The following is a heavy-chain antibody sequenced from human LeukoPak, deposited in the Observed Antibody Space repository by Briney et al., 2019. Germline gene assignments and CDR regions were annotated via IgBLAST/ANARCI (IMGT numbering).Heavy chain of an antibody. D-gene: IGHD1-26*01. CDR2: INPNSGGT. CDR1: GYTFTDYY. J-gene: IGHJ6*03. Sequence: ASVKVSCKASGYTFTDYYLHWVRQAPGQGLEWMGWINPNSGGTNYAQKLQGRVTMTTDTSTSTAYMELRSLRSDDTAVYYCARGGSYWADYYHYMDVWGKGTMVTISS. CDR3: ARGGSYWADYYHYMDV. V-gene: IGHV1-2*02.